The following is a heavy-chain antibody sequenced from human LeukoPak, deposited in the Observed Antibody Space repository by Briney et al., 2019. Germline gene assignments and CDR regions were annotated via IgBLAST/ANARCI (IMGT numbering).Heavy chain of an antibody. J-gene: IGHJ4*02. Sequence: PGGSLRLSCAASGFTFSSYGMHWVHQAPGKGLEWVAFIRYDGSNKYYADSVKGRFTISRDNSKNTLYLQMNSLRAEDTAVYYCARDRDKRYCSSTSCFTFDYWGQGTLVTVSS. CDR3: ARDRDKRYCSSTSCFTFDY. CDR2: IRYDGSNK. V-gene: IGHV3-30*02. D-gene: IGHD2-2*01. CDR1: GFTFSSYG.